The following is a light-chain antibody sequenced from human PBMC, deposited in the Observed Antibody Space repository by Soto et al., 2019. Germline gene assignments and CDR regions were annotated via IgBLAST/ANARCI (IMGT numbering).Light chain of an antibody. CDR2: GTN. Sequence: QSVLTQPPSASGTPGQRVTISCSGSSSNIGSNNVNWYQQLPGTAPKLLIYGTNQRPSGVPDRFSGSKSGTSASLAISGLQSEDEADYSCAAWDDSLNGRVFGGGTKVTVL. J-gene: IGLJ3*02. CDR1: SSNIGSNN. CDR3: AAWDDSLNGRV. V-gene: IGLV1-44*01.